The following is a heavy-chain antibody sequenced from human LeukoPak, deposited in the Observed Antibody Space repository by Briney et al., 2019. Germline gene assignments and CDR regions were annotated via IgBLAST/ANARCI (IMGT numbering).Heavy chain of an antibody. D-gene: IGHD7-27*01. CDR2: INSGGSGT. V-gene: IGHV3-74*01. CDR3: ATSLGPLTEY. Sequence: PGGSLRLSCAASGFAFSSNWMHWVRQTPGKGLVWVSRINSGGSGTSYAASVEGRFTIFRDNVKNTLYLQMDSLRAEDTAVYYCATSLGPLTEYWGQGTLVTVSS. CDR1: GFAFSSNW. J-gene: IGHJ4*02.